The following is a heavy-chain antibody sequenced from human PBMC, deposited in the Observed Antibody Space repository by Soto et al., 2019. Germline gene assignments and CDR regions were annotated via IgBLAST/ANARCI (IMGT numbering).Heavy chain of an antibody. CDR3: AKSHTTSGWYVTTDY. CDR1: GFTFGDYA. D-gene: IGHD6-19*01. J-gene: IGHJ4*02. CDR2: ISWNSGSI. Sequence: EVQLVESGGGLVQPGRSLRLPCAASGFTFGDYAMQWVRQAPGKGLEWVSAISWNSGSIDYADSVKGRFTISRDNAKNSLYLQMNSLRAEDTALYYCAKSHTTSGWYVTTDYWGQGTRVTVSS. V-gene: IGHV3-9*01.